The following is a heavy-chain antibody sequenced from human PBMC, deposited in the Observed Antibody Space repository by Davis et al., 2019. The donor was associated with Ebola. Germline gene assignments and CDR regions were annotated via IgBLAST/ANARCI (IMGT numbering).Heavy chain of an antibody. V-gene: IGHV1-69*04. J-gene: IGHJ4*02. CDR2: IIPILGIA. Sequence: SVKVSCKASGGTFSSYAISWVRQAPRHGLEWMGRIIPILGIANYAQKFQGRVTITADKSTSTAYMELSSLRSEETAVYSCARDLGMATIGGDYWGQGTLFTVSS. D-gene: IGHD5-24*01. CDR1: GGTFSSYA. CDR3: ARDLGMATIGGDY.